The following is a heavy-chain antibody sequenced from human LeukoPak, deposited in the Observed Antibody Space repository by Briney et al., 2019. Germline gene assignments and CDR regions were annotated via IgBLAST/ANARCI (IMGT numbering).Heavy chain of an antibody. Sequence: MPGXGVEGMGIIYPGDSDTRYSPSFQGQVTISADKSISTAYLQWSSLKASDTAMYYCARRDGGNSDYWGQGTLVTVSS. CDR3: ARRDGGNSDY. CDR2: IYPGDSDT. V-gene: IGHV5-51*01. D-gene: IGHD4-23*01. J-gene: IGHJ4*02.